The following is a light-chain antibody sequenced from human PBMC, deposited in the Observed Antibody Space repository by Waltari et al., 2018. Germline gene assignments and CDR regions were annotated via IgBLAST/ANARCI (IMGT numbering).Light chain of an antibody. J-gene: IGKJ1*01. Sequence: VLTQSPGTLSLSPGERATLACRASQSVSSFLAWYQQKPGQAPRLLIYHASNRATGIPDRFSGSGSGTDFSLTISRLEPEDFAVYYCQNHERLPATFGQGTKVEI. V-gene: IGKV3-20*01. CDR1: QSVSSF. CDR2: HAS. CDR3: QNHERLPAT.